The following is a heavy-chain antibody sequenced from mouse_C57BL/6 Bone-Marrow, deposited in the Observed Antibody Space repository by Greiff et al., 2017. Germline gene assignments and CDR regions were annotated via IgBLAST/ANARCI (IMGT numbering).Heavy chain of an antibody. D-gene: IGHD4-1*01. V-gene: IGHV5-4*03. CDR3: ARNWDLDY. CDR2: ISDGGSYT. Sequence: EVNVVESGGGLVKPGGSLKLSCAASGFTFSSYAMSWVRQTPEKRLEWVATISDGGSYTYYPDNVKGRFTISRDNAKNNLYLQMSHLKSEDTAMYYCARNWDLDYWGQGTTLTGSS. CDR1: GFTFSSYA. J-gene: IGHJ2*01.